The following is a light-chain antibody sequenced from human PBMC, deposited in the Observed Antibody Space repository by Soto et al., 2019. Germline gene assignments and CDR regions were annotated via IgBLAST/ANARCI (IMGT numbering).Light chain of an antibody. CDR3: QQYGSSPYT. V-gene: IGKV3-20*01. J-gene: IGKJ3*01. CDR1: QSVRSSH. Sequence: ELLLTQSPGTLSLSPGERATLSCRASQSVRSSHLAWYQQKAGQAPRLLIYGASSRAAGIPDRFSGSGSGTDFTLTISRLEPEDFAVYYCQQYGSSPYTFGPGTKVDIK. CDR2: GAS.